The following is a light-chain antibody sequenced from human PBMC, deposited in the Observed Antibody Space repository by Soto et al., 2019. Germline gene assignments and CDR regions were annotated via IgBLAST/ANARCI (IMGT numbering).Light chain of an antibody. CDR3: LQTIRLPYT. Sequence: DIVMTQTPLSLSVTPGQPASISCKSSQTLLRSDGKNYMYWYLQKPGQPPQLLISEVSNRFSGVPDKFSGSGSGTDFTLKISRVEAEDVGVYHCLQTIRLPYTFGQGTKLEIK. CDR2: EVS. CDR1: QTLLRSDGKNY. V-gene: IGKV2D-29*01. J-gene: IGKJ2*01.